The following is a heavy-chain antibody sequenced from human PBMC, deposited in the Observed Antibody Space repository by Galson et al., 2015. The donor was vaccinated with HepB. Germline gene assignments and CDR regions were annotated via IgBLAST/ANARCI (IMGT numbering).Heavy chain of an antibody. CDR2: INSDGGST. J-gene: IGHJ4*02. Sequence: SLRLSCAASGFTFSSYWMHWVRQAPGKGLVWVSRINSDGGSTSYADSVKGRFTISRDNAKNTLYLQMNSLRAEDTAVYYCARLHYYGSGSYYAFDYWGQGTLVTVSS. CDR1: GFTFSSYW. CDR3: ARLHYYGSGSYYAFDY. D-gene: IGHD3-10*01. V-gene: IGHV3-74*01.